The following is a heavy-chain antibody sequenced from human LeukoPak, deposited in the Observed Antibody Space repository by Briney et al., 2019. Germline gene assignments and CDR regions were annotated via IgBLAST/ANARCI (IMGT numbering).Heavy chain of an antibody. CDR3: ARVMGYCTNGVCYAYWYFDL. Sequence: SETLSLTCTVSGGSISSSSYYWGWVRQPPGKGLEWLGSIYYSGSTYYNPSLKSRVTISVDTSKNQFSLKLSSVTAADTAVYYCARVMGYCTNGVCYAYWYFDLWGRGTLVTVSS. J-gene: IGHJ2*01. CDR2: IYYSGST. V-gene: IGHV4-39*07. CDR1: GGSISSSSYY. D-gene: IGHD2-8*01.